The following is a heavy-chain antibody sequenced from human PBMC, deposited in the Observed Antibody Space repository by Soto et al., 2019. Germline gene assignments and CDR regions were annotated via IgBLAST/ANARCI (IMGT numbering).Heavy chain of an antibody. CDR3: ARNVPAETRYYYYGMDV. Sequence: ASVKVSCKASGYTFTSYAMHWVRQAPGQRLEWMGWINAGNGNTKYSQKFQGRVTITRDTSASTAYMELSSLRSEDTAVYYCARNVPAETRYYYYGMDVWGQGTTVTVYS. CDR2: INAGNGNT. J-gene: IGHJ6*02. D-gene: IGHD2-2*01. CDR1: GYTFTSYA. V-gene: IGHV1-3*01.